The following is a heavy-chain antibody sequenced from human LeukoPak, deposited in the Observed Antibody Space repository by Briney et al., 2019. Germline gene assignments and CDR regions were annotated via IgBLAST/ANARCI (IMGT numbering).Heavy chain of an antibody. Sequence: RPSETLSLTCAVYGGSFSGYYWSWIRQPPGKGLEWIGEINHSGSTNYNPSLKSRVTISVDTSKNQFSLKLSSVTAADTAVYYCARHVSPGPYFDYWGQGTLVTVSS. V-gene: IGHV4-34*01. CDR1: GGSFSGYY. CDR3: ARHVSPGPYFDY. J-gene: IGHJ4*02. CDR2: INHSGST.